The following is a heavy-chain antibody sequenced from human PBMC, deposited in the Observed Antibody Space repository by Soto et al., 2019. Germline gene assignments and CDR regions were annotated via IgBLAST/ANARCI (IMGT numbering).Heavy chain of an antibody. J-gene: IGHJ5*02. D-gene: IGHD3-9*01. V-gene: IGHV4-59*01. CDR3: ARCPIDHNWFDP. CDR2: VYHSGST. Sequence: PSETMSLTCTVSGGNISHYYRSWIRQPTGKGLEWIGHVYHSGSTNYIPSLKSRVTISVDTSNKQLSLRLSAVTDADKAVYYGARCPIDHNWFDPWGQGTLVTVSS. CDR1: GGNISHYY.